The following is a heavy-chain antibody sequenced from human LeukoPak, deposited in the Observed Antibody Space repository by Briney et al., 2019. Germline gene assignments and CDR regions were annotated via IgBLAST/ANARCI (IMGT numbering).Heavy chain of an antibody. CDR2: LTYTGTT. J-gene: IGHJ4*02. Sequence: PSETLSLTCTVSGGSISTSYWSWIRQPPGKGLEWIGYLTYTGTTNSHPALKSRVSISIETSKTHFSLELSSVTAADTAVYYCARGAKWAYLFDLWGQGTLVTVSS. CDR1: GGSISTSY. V-gene: IGHV4-59*08. CDR3: ARGAKWAYLFDL. D-gene: IGHD1-26*01.